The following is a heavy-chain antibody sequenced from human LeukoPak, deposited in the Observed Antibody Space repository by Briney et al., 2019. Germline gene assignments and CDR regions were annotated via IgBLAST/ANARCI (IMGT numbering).Heavy chain of an antibody. CDR1: GFTFSSYA. CDR2: ISGNGGST. J-gene: IGHJ5*02. Sequence: GASLRLSCAASGFTFSSYAMSWVRQAPGKGLEWVSAISGNGGSTYYADSVKGRFTISRDNSKNTLYLQMNSLRAEDTAVYYFAGGNDFWSGTWGQGTLVTVSS. D-gene: IGHD3-3*01. V-gene: IGHV3-23*01. CDR3: AGGNDFWSGT.